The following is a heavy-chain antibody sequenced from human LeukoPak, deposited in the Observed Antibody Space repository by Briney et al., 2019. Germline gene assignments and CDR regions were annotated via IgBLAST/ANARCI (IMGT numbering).Heavy chain of an antibody. V-gene: IGHV1-2*02. Sequence: GASVKVSCKASGYTFTGYYMHWVRQAPGQGLEWMGWINPNSGGTNYAQKFQGRVTMTRDTSISTAYMGLSRLRSDDTAVYYCARVEGGFTRTKDYWGQGTLVTVSS. CDR2: INPNSGGT. J-gene: IGHJ4*02. CDR3: ARVEGGFTRTKDY. CDR1: GYTFTGYY. D-gene: IGHD1/OR15-1a*01.